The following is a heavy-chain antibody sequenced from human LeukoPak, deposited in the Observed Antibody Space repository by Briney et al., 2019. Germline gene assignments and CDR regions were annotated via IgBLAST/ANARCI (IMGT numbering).Heavy chain of an antibody. CDR1: GDTFSNFG. CDR2: IIPSFGPA. Sequence: SVKVSCKASGDTFSNFGIGWVRLAPGQGLEWMGWIIPSFGPAHYTQKFQGRLTIATDESTSTAYMELNTLRFEDTGIYYCERGTGASWREGLDFWGQGTPVTVSS. J-gene: IGHJ4*02. CDR3: ERGTGASWREGLDF. V-gene: IGHV1-69*05. D-gene: IGHD2-2*01.